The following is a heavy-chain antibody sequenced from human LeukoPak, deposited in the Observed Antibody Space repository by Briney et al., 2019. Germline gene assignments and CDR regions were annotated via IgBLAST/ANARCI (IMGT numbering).Heavy chain of an antibody. CDR3: ARDPGTGTTSSPVDY. D-gene: IGHD1-7*01. CDR2: IWYDGSNK. J-gene: IGHJ4*02. V-gene: IGHV3-33*01. Sequence: HPGGSLRLSCAASGFTFSSYGMHWVRQAPGKGLEWVAVIWYDGSNKYYADSVKGRFTISRDNSKNTLYLQMNSLRAEDTAVYYCARDPGTGTTSSPVDYWGQGTLVTVSS. CDR1: GFTFSSYG.